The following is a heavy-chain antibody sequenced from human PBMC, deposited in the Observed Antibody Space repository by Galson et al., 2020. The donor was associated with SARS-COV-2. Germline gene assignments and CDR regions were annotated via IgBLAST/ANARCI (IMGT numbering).Heavy chain of an antibody. CDR3: ARGYLTVSMVVVVFTGSIYYFDF. V-gene: IGHV4-34*01. D-gene: IGHD3-22*01. CDR2: VNHSGST. Sequence: SETLSLTCAVYGGSFNHYYWTWVRQPPGKGLEWIGGVNHSGSTNYNPSLKSRVTVSVDTSKNQFSLKLNSVTAADTAVYYCARGYLTVSMVVVVFTGSIYYFDFWGQGTPVAVSP. CDR1: GGSFNHYY. J-gene: IGHJ4*02.